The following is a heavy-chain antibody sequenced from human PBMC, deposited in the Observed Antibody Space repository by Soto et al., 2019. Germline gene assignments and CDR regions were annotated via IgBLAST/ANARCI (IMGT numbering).Heavy chain of an antibody. CDR3: GKAGGSELRYFDWPEVVV. D-gene: IGHD3-9*01. CDR2: VTYDSSEK. CDR1: GFSFFNYG. V-gene: IGHV3-30*18. Sequence: QVHVVESGGGVVQPGTSLRLSCTASGFSFFNYGFAWIRQAPGKGLEWVAVVTYDSSEKYYADSVKGRFTISRDNSKNTVYLQMDSLQHNDSALYYCGKAGGSELRYFDWPEVVVWGQGTLVTVSS. J-gene: IGHJ4*02.